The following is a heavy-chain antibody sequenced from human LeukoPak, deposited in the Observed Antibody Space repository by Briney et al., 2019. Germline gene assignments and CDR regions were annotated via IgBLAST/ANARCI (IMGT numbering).Heavy chain of an antibody. D-gene: IGHD6-6*01. J-gene: IGHJ4*02. V-gene: IGHV3-23*01. CDR2: IGGSGADT. CDR3: VKRPGSSSSGTFEY. CDR1: GVTLSSYA. Sequence: GGSLRLSCAASGVTLSSYAMSWARQAPGKGLEWVSSIGGSGADTYYPDSVKGRFTISRDNSKNTLFLQMNSLKDEDTAVYYCVKRPGSSSSGTFEYWGQGTLVTVSS.